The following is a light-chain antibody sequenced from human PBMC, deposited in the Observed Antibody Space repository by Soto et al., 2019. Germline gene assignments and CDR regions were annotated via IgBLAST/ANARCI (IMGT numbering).Light chain of an antibody. CDR3: SSYTSRSTRV. CDR1: SSDVGGYNY. CDR2: DVS. Sequence: QSALTQPASVSGSPGQSVTISCTGTSSDVGGYNYVSWYHQHPGKAPKLIIYDVSSRPSGVSSRFSGSKSGNTASLTISGLQAEDEADYYCSSYTSRSTRVFGGGTKVTVL. J-gene: IGLJ2*01. V-gene: IGLV2-14*01.